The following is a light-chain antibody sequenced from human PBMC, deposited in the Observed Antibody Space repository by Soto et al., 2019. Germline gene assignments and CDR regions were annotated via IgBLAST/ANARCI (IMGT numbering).Light chain of an antibody. CDR2: GAS. CDR3: QQRSNWL. CDR1: QSVTTQ. V-gene: IGKV3D-20*02. J-gene: IGKJ3*01. Sequence: IVLTQSPGTLSLSPGETATLSCRASQSVTTQLAWYQQKRGRAPRLIIHGASRRATGIPDRISGSGSGTDFTLTISRVEPEDVAVYYCQQRSNWLFGPGTKVDIK.